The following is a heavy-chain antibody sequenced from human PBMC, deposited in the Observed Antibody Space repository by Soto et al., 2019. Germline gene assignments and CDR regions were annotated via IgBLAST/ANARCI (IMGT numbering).Heavy chain of an antibody. D-gene: IGHD6-13*01. V-gene: IGHV3-21*01. J-gene: IGHJ5*02. CDR3: TRDASRDSSARGWFDP. CDR2: ISSNSAYI. Sequence: VGSLRLSCAASGFTFRSFTMNWVRQAPGKGLEWVSTISSNSAYIYYTDALGGRFTISRDNAKNSLHLQMNSLRAEDTAVYYCTRDASRDSSARGWFDPWGPGTLVTVSS. CDR1: GFTFRSFT.